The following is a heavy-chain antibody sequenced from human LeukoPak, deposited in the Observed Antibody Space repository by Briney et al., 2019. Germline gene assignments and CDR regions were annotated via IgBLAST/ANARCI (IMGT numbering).Heavy chain of an antibody. Sequence: GGSLRLSCAASGFTFGDYWMHWVRQTPEKGLVWVSRINSDGSSTIYADSVKGRFTISRDNAQNTLYLQMNSLRAEDTAVHYCAGNLYTRFGDCWGQGALVTVSS. D-gene: IGHD2-2*01. V-gene: IGHV3-74*01. CDR3: AGNLYTRFGDC. CDR2: INSDGSST. CDR1: GFTFGDYW. J-gene: IGHJ4*02.